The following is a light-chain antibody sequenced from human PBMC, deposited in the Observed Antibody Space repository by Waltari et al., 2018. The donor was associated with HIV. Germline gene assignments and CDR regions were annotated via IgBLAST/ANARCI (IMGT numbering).Light chain of an antibody. V-gene: IGLV2-11*01. CDR1: PSDVGAYNF. CDR3: CSYAGSYTWV. Sequence: QSALTQPPSVSGSPGQSVTISSIGTPSDVGAYNFVSWYQQHPGKAPKVLIYDVSKRPSGVPDRFSGSKSGNTASLTISGLQAEDEADYYCCSYAGSYTWVFGGGTKLTVL. J-gene: IGLJ3*02. CDR2: DVS.